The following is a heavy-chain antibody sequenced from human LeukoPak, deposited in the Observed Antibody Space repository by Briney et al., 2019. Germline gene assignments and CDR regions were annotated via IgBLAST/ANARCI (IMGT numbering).Heavy chain of an antibody. CDR3: ARDYTATGAMDV. V-gene: IGHV3-23*01. CDR2: ISGSGGST. Sequence: GGSLRLSCAASGFTFSSYAMSWVRQAPGKGLEWVSAISGSGGSTYYADSVKGRFTISRDNSKNTLYLQMNSLRAEDTALYYCARDYTATGAMDVWGQGTTVTVS. J-gene: IGHJ6*02. CDR1: GFTFSSYA. D-gene: IGHD2-21*02.